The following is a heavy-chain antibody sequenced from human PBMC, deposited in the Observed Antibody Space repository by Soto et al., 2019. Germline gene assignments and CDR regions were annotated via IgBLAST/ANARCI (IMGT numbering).Heavy chain of an antibody. J-gene: IGHJ5*02. Sequence: PGGSLRLSCAASGFTFSSQAMSWVRQAPGKGLEWVSAISGSGGSTYYADSVKGRFTISRDNSKNTLYLQMNSLRAEDTAVYYCAKDGHDYSNLNWFDPWGQGTQVTVSS. CDR2: ISGSGGST. CDR1: GFTFSSQA. V-gene: IGHV3-23*01. CDR3: AKDGHDYSNLNWFDP. D-gene: IGHD4-4*01.